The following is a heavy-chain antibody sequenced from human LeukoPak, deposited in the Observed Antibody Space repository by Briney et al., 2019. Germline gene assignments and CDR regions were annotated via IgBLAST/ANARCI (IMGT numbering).Heavy chain of an antibody. Sequence: GESLNISCKGPGYSFTSYWIGWVRQMPGKGLGWMGIIYPGDSDTRYSPSFQGQVTISADKSISTAYLQWSSLKASDTAMYYCARRLYDSSGYYCDYWGQGTLVTVSS. V-gene: IGHV5-51*01. J-gene: IGHJ4*02. CDR2: IYPGDSDT. D-gene: IGHD3-22*01. CDR1: GYSFTSYW. CDR3: ARRLYDSSGYYCDY.